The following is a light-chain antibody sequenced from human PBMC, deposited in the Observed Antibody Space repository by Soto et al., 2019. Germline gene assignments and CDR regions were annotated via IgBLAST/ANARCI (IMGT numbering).Light chain of an antibody. CDR3: QQRTTGT. V-gene: IGKV3-11*01. J-gene: IGKJ4*01. CDR2: DAS. CDR1: QSISNF. Sequence: EIVLTQSPATLSLSPGDSATLSFRASQSISNFLAWYQHKPGQAPRLLIYDASHRVTGVPGRFSGSGSGTDFTLTISSLEPDDFAVYHCQQRTTGTFGGGTKVEI.